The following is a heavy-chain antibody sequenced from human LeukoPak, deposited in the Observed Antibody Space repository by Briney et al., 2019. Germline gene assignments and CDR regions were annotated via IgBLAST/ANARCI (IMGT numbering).Heavy chain of an antibody. Sequence: ASVKVSCKASGYTFTGYYMHWVRQAPGQGLEWMGWINPNSGGTNYAQKFQGRVTMTRDTSISTAYMELSRLRSDDTAVYYCARVSSGYQGWFDPWGQGILVTVSS. D-gene: IGHD5-12*01. CDR3: ARVSSGYQGWFDP. J-gene: IGHJ5*02. CDR2: INPNSGGT. V-gene: IGHV1-2*02. CDR1: GYTFTGYY.